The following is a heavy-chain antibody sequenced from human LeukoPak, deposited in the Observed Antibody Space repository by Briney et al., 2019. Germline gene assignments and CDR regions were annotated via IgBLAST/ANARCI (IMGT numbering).Heavy chain of an antibody. D-gene: IGHD6-13*01. CDR3: AGAAAGMRYFDY. V-gene: IGHV4-59*01. Sequence: PSETLSLTCTVSGGSISSYYWSWIRQPPGKGREWIGYIYYSGSTNYNPSLKSRVTISVDTSKNQFSLKLSSVTAADTAVYHCAGAAAGMRYFDYWGQGTLVTVSS. CDR2: IYYSGST. J-gene: IGHJ4*02. CDR1: GGSISSYY.